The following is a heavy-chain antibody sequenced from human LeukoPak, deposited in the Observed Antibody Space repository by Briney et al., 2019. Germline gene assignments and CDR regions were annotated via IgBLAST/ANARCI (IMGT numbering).Heavy chain of an antibody. Sequence: GASVKVSCKASGYTFTSYYMHWVRQAPGQGLEWMGIINPSGGSTSYAQKFQGRVTMTRDTSTSTVYMELSSLRSEDTAVYYCARDHGVLTAILSSGFDPWGQGTLVTVSS. V-gene: IGHV1-46*01. D-gene: IGHD2-21*02. CDR1: GYTFTSYY. CDR2: INPSGGST. CDR3: ARDHGVLTAILSSGFDP. J-gene: IGHJ5*02.